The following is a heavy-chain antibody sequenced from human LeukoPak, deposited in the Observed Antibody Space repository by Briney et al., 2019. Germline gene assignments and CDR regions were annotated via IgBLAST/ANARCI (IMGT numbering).Heavy chain of an antibody. CDR3: ARLYEGKRPPDY. J-gene: IGHJ4*02. D-gene: IGHD2-8*01. V-gene: IGHV4-39*01. Sequence: SETLSLTCTVFGDSINGGSYYWGWIRQPPGKGLEWFGSISHRGNTYYNPSLRSRVTISVDMSKNQLSLKLSSVTATDTAVYYCARLYEGKRPPDYWGQGTPVTVSS. CDR1: GDSINGGSYY. CDR2: ISHRGNT.